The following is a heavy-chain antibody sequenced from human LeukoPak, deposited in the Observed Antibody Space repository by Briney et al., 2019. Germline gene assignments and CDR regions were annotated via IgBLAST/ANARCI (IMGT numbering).Heavy chain of an antibody. D-gene: IGHD1-14*01. CDR1: GYTFTGYY. CDR2: INPNSGGT. J-gene: IGHJ4*02. V-gene: IGHV1-2*06. CDR3: ARGYLDYFDY. Sequence: ASVKASCKASGYTFTGYYMHWVRQAPGQGLERMGRINPNSGGTNYAQKFQGRVTMTRDTSISTAYMELSRLRSDDTAVYYCARGYLDYFDYWGQGTLVTVSS.